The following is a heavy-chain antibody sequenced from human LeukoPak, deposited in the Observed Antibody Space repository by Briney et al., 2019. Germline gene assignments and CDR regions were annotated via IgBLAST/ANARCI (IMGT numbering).Heavy chain of an antibody. V-gene: IGHV3-23*01. J-gene: IGHJ3*02. Sequence: GGSLRLSCAASGFTFSNYAMSWVRQAPGKGPEWVSTITPSGAGTYYKDSVKGRFTISRDNSRNTLFLQLNSLRAEDTAVYYCSKGPWDLPHAFDIWGLGTMVTVSS. CDR2: ITPSGAGT. D-gene: IGHD1-26*01. CDR3: SKGPWDLPHAFDI. CDR1: GFTFSNYA.